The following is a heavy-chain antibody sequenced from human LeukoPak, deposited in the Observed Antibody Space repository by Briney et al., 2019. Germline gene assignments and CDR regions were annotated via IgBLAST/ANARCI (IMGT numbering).Heavy chain of an antibody. CDR3: AKAVRTERGSYRDPYFDY. CDR1: GYTFSSCA. Sequence: ASVKVSCKASGYTFSSCAINWVRQAPGQGLEYMGWIDTKTGNPTYAQGFTGRFVFSLDTSVSTAYLQISSLKAEDTAVYYCAKAVRTERGSYRDPYFDYWGQGTLVTVSS. D-gene: IGHD1-26*01. CDR2: IDTKTGNP. J-gene: IGHJ4*02. V-gene: IGHV7-4-1*02.